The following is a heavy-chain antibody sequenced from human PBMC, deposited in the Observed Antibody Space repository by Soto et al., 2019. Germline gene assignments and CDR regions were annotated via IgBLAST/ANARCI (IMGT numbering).Heavy chain of an antibody. Sequence: QGQLVQSGPEVKKPGASVKVSCKASGYTFSRYGISWVRQAPGQGLEWMGWVSGYNGDTKYAQKVQGRVTMTIDTSTYTAYMELRSLTSDDTAKYYCAKNGQPPYYYYGMDVWGQGTTATVSS. J-gene: IGHJ6*02. CDR3: AKNGQPPYYYYGMDV. V-gene: IGHV1-18*01. CDR2: VSGYNGDT. D-gene: IGHD2-8*01. CDR1: GYTFSRYG.